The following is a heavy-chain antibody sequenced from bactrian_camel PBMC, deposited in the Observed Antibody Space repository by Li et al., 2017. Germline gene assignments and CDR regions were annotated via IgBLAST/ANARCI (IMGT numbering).Heavy chain of an antibody. CDR2: IVDSDGIL. V-gene: IGHV3S26*01. CDR1: GFVNRGYC. Sequence: HVQLVESGGGSVQTGGSLRLSCAASGFVNRGYCMAWFRQAPGKEREAVATIVDSDGILSYADSVKGRFTVSKDNAKNTLYLQMNNLQPEDTAMYYCAVPVMFGDDCSRPGAANYWGQGTQVTV. D-gene: IGHD3*01. CDR3: AVPVMFGDDCSRPGAANY. J-gene: IGHJ4*01.